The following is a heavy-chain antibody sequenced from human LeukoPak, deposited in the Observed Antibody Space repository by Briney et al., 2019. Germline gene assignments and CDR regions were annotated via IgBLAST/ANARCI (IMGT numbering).Heavy chain of an antibody. D-gene: IGHD5-18*01. CDR2: IYYSGST. CDR1: GGSISSHY. V-gene: IGHV4-59*11. CDR3: ARTTEGGYTYDYFYYYYMDV. Sequence: SETLSLTCTVSGGSISSHYWSWIRQPPGKGLEWIGYIYYSGSTNYNPSLKSRVTISVDTSKNQFSLRLSSVTAADTAVYYCARTTEGGYTYDYFYYYYMDVWGKGTTVTISS. J-gene: IGHJ6*03.